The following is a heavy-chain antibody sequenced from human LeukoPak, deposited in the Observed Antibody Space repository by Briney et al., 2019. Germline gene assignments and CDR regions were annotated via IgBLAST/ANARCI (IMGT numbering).Heavy chain of an antibody. V-gene: IGHV1-2*06. CDR2: INPNSGDT. D-gene: IGHD2-2*01. Sequence: ASVKVSCKASGYTFTGYHMHWVRQAPGQGLEWMGRINPNSGDTNYAQKFQGRVTMTRDTSISTAYMELSRLTSDDTAVYYCARDYCSSTCCLFDYWGQGTLVTVSS. CDR3: ARDYCSSTCCLFDY. J-gene: IGHJ4*02. CDR1: GYTFTGYH.